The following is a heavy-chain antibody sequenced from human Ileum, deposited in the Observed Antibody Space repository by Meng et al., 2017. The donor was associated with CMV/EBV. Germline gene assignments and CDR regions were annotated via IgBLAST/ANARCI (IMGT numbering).Heavy chain of an antibody. V-gene: IGHV3-23*01. CDR2: ISGSGGST. Sequence: GESLKISCAASGFTFSSYAMSWVRQAPGKGLEWVSAISGSGGSTYYADSVKGRFTISRDNSKNTLYLQMNSMRAEDTAVYYCAKEVTQLRRSSYAVDYWGQGTLVTVSS. J-gene: IGHJ4*03. CDR1: GFTFSSYA. D-gene: IGHD3-16*01. CDR3: AKEVTQLRRSSYAVDY.